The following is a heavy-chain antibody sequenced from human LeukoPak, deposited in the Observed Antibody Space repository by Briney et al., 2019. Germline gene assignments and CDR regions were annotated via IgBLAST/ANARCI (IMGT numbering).Heavy chain of an antibody. V-gene: IGHV4-4*07. CDR2: IYTSGST. J-gene: IGHJ6*03. CDR3: ARAGTIAARGYYYYSYYMDD. Sequence: SETLSLTCTGSGGSIRSYYWSWLRQPAGKGLEWIGRIYTSGSTNYNPSLKSRVTMSGGTSKNQFSLKLSSVTEADTVVYDCARAGTIAARGYYYYSYYMDDWGKGTTVTGSS. CDR1: GGSIRSYY. D-gene: IGHD6-25*01.